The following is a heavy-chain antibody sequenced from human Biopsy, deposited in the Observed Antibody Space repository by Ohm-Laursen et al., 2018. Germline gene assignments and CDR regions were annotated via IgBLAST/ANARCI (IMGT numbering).Heavy chain of an antibody. J-gene: IGHJ6*02. V-gene: IGHV4-4*09. CDR3: ARMDCSGGSCHYYSYGMDV. CDR2: IHHSGST. Sequence: GTLSLTCAVSGVSITAYYWSWIRQPPGKGLECIGNIHHSGSTNYNPSLKSRLTISVDTSKDQFSLKLSSVTAADTAVYYCARMDCSGGSCHYYSYGMDVWGQGTTVTVSS. D-gene: IGHD2-15*01. CDR1: GVSITAYY.